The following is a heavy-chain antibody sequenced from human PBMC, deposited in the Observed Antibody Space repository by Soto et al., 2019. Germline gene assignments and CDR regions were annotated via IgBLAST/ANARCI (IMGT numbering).Heavy chain of an antibody. Sequence: QVQLQESGPGLVKPSETLSLSCTVSGDSFSNYYCNWVRKSAGKGLEWIGRIYPTGSTTYNPSLKRRLTMSVDTSKNQLSLRLTSMTAADTAVYYCATGRSEVVPGAMDTWGQGTLVTVSS. D-gene: IGHD2-2*01. V-gene: IGHV4-4*07. CDR2: IYPTGST. CDR1: GDSFSNYY. CDR3: ATGRSEVVPGAMDT. J-gene: IGHJ5*02.